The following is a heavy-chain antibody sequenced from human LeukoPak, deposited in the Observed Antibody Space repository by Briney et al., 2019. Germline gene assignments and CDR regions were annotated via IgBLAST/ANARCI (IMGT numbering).Heavy chain of an antibody. CDR1: GFTFSSYA. V-gene: IGHV3-30-3*01. CDR3: ARSPYGDPQYYLDF. Sequence: GGSLRLSCAASGFTFSSYAMHWVRQAPGRGLEWVAIISYHGDNKYYADSVKGRFTISRDNSKNTLHLQMNTLRTEDTAVYFCARSPYGDPQYYLDFWGQGTLVTVSS. D-gene: IGHD4-17*01. J-gene: IGHJ4*02. CDR2: ISYHGDNK.